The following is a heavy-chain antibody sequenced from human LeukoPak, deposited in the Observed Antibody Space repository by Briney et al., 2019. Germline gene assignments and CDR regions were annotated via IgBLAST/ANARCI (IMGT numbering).Heavy chain of an antibody. Sequence: PSETLSLTCTVSGGSISSNDYYWGWIRQPPGRGLEWIGNIYYSGSTFYNPSLKSRVTISVDTSKNQFSLKLSSVTAAGTAVYYCARFMVRGLIVDYWGQGTLVTVSS. CDR3: ARFMVRGLIVDY. CDR2: IYYSGST. J-gene: IGHJ4*02. D-gene: IGHD3-10*01. CDR1: GGSISSNDYY. V-gene: IGHV4-39*01.